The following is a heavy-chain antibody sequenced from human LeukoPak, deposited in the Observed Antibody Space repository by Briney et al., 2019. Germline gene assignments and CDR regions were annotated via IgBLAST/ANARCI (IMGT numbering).Heavy chain of an antibody. Sequence: PGGSLRLSCAASGFTFSNYAMSWVRQAPGKGLEWVSAISGSASSTYYADSVKGRFTISRDNSKNTLYLQMNSLRAEDTAVYYCAKDLHPLVVPAAGGYFDYWGQGTLVTVSS. CDR1: GFTFSNYA. V-gene: IGHV3-23*01. CDR3: AKDLHPLVVPAAGGYFDY. D-gene: IGHD2-2*01. CDR2: ISGSASST. J-gene: IGHJ4*02.